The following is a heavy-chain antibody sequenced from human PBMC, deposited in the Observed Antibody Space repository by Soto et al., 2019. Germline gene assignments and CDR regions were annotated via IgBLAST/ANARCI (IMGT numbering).Heavy chain of an antibody. CDR1: GGSISSGGYY. CDR3: ARGGGWTFDY. CDR2: IYYSGST. Sequence: SETLSLTCTVSGGSISSGGYYWSWIRQHPGKGLEWIGYIYYSGSTYYNPSLKSRVTISVDTSKDQFSLKLSSVTAADTAVYYCARGGGWTFDYWGQETLVTVSS. V-gene: IGHV4-31*03. J-gene: IGHJ4*02. D-gene: IGHD2-15*01.